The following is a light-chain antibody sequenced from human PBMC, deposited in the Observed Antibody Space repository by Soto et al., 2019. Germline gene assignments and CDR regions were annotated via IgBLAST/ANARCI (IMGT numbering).Light chain of an antibody. J-gene: IGLJ2*01. CDR2: LNSDGSH. CDR3: QTWGSGIVV. Sequence: QPVLTQSPSASASLGASVKLTCTLSSGHSNYAIAWHQQQSEKGPRYLMNLNSDGSHSKGDGIPDRFSGSSSGAERYLTISSRQSEDEADYYCQTWGSGIVVFGGGTKVTVL. CDR1: SGHSNYA. V-gene: IGLV4-69*01.